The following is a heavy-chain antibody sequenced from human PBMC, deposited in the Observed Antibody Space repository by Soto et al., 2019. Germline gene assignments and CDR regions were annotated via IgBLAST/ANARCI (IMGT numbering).Heavy chain of an antibody. CDR1: GGSVSSYY. CDR2: IYYSGST. D-gene: IGHD2-2*01. J-gene: IGHJ4*02. V-gene: IGHV4-39*01. CDR3: AGGYCSSTSCYGFATVTTFFDY. Sequence: SETLSLTCTVSGGSVSSYYWGWIRQPPGKGLEWIGSIYYSGSTYYNPSLKSRVTISVDTSKNQFSLKLSSVTAADTAVYYCAGGYCSSTSCYGFATVTTFFDYWGQGTLVTVSS.